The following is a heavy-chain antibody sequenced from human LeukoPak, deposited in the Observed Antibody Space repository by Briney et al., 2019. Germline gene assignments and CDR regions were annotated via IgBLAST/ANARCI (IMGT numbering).Heavy chain of an antibody. CDR2: IYHSGST. D-gene: IGHD3-10*01. J-gene: IGHJ5*02. Sequence: SQTLSLTCAVSGGSISSGGYSWGWIRQPQGRGLEWIVYIYHSGSTYYNPSLKSRVTISVDRSKNQFSLKLSSVTAADTAVYYCARGGPITMVRGVIINQNWFDPWGQGTLVTVSS. V-gene: IGHV4-30-2*01. CDR1: GGSISSGGYS. CDR3: ARGGPITMVRGVIINQNWFDP.